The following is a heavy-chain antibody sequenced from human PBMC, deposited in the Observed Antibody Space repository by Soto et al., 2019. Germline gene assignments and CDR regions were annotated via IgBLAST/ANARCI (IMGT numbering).Heavy chain of an antibody. Sequence: GGSLGLSCAASGVTFSDYHMSWIGQAPGKGLEWVIYISSSGSTIYCADSVKGRFTISRDNAKNSLYLQMNSLRAEDTAVYYCARVDGSGSYRYFDYWGQGPLVTVSS. CDR3: ARVDGSGSYRYFDY. J-gene: IGHJ4*02. D-gene: IGHD3-10*01. CDR2: ISSSGSTI. V-gene: IGHV3-11*01. CDR1: GVTFSDYH.